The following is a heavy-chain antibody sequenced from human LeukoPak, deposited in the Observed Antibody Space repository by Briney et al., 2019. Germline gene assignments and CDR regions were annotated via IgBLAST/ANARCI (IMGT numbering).Heavy chain of an antibody. D-gene: IGHD3-16*01. Sequence: SSETLSLTCTVSGGSISSYYWSWIRQPPGKGLEWIGYIYYSGSTNYNPSLKSRVTISVDTSKNQFSLKLSSVTAAETAVYYCAGGLRYYYYYYYMDVWGKGTTVTVS. V-gene: IGHV4-59*01. J-gene: IGHJ6*03. CDR1: GGSISSYY. CDR3: AGGLRYYYYYYYMDV. CDR2: IYYSGST.